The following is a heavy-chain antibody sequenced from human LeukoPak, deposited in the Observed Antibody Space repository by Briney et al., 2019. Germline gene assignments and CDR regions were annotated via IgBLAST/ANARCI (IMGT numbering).Heavy chain of an antibody. CDR1: GFTFSRYW. J-gene: IGHJ4*02. CDR2: INQDGGEK. D-gene: IGHD6-13*01. V-gene: IGHV3-7*02. Sequence: TGGSLRLSCAASGFTFSRYWMTCVRQAPGKGLEWVANINQDGGEKYYVDSVKGRFTISRDNAKNSLFLQVNSLRAEDTAVYYCAELDSSSPRNWGQGTLVTVSS. CDR3: AELDSSSPRN.